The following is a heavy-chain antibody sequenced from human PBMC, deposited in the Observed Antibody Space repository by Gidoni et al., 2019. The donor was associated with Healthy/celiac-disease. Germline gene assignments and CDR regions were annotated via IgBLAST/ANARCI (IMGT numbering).Heavy chain of an antibody. D-gene: IGHD3-10*02. CDR1: GFPFSSYA. Sequence: EVQLLESGGGLVQPGGSLRLSCAASGFPFSSYAMRWVRQAPGKGLEWVSAISGSGGSTYYADSVKGRFTISRDNSKNTLYLQMNSLRAEDTAVYHCAKSPITGMLGGAFDIWGQGTMVTVSS. CDR3: AKSPITGMLGGAFDI. J-gene: IGHJ3*02. CDR2: ISGSGGST. V-gene: IGHV3-23*01.